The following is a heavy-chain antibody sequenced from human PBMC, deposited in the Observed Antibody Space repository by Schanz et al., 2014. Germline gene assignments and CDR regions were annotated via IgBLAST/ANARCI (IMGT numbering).Heavy chain of an antibody. CDR2: IIPILDVG. Sequence: QLQLVQSGAEVKKPGSSVKVSCKASGGTFSTYTISWVRQAPGQGLEWMGRIIPILDVGNYAQQFQGRVTFTADKSTSTAYMELSSLRYEDTAVYYCARGPSQGYSYGHNIGAYYYGMDVWGQGTTVTVSS. V-gene: IGHV1-69*02. CDR1: GGTFSTYT. J-gene: IGHJ6*02. CDR3: ARGPSQGYSYGHNIGAYYYGMDV. D-gene: IGHD5-18*01.